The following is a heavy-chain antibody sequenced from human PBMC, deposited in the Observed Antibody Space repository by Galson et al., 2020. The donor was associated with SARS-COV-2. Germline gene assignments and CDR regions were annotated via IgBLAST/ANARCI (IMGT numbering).Heavy chain of an antibody. CDR2: TYYRSQWST. V-gene: IGHV6-1*01. J-gene: IGHJ3*02. CDR1: GDSVSSNSTA. Sequence: SETLSLTCAISGDSVSSNSTAWNRIRQTPSRGLEWPGRTYYRSQWSTDYAVSVKSRITINPDTSKNQFSLQLNSVTPEDTAIYYCAGRVAGAGSLHIWGQGTMVIVSS. D-gene: IGHD6-13*01. CDR3: AGRVAGAGSLHI.